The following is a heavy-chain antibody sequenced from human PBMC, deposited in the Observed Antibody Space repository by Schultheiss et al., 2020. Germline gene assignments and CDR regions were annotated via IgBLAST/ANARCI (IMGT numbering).Heavy chain of an antibody. D-gene: IGHD2-8*01. CDR3: ARSTTLMVYASFDY. CDR1: GGSVSSGSFY. Sequence: SETLSLTCTVSGGSVSSGSFYWSWIRQPPGKGLEWIGYIYYSGSTYYNPSLKSRVTISVDTSKNQFSLKLSSVTAADTAVYYCARSTTLMVYASFDYWGQGTLVTVSS. J-gene: IGHJ4*02. CDR2: IYYSGST. V-gene: IGHV4-61*01.